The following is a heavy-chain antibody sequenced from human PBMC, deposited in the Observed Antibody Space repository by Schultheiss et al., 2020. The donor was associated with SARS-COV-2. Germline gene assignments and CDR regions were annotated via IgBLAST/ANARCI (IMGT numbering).Heavy chain of an antibody. CDR1: GYSFTSYW. J-gene: IGHJ6*02. CDR3: ARELGYCTNGVCYAHGMDV. V-gene: IGHV5-10-1*01. Sequence: GESLKISCKGSGYSFTSYWISWVRQMPGKGLEWMGRIDPSDSYTNYSPSFQGHVTISADKSISTAYLQWSSLKASDTAMYYCARELGYCTNGVCYAHGMDVWGQGTTVTVSS. D-gene: IGHD2-8*01. CDR2: IDPSDSYT.